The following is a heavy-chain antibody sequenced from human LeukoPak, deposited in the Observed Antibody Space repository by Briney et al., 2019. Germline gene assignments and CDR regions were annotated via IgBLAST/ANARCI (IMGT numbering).Heavy chain of an antibody. Sequence: SVKVSCKASGGTFSSYAISWVRQAPGQGLEWMGGIIPIFGTANYAQKFQGRVTITRDTSASTAYMELSSLRSEDTAVYYCASLTYCSSTSCYAEDYYYGMDVWGQGTTVTVSS. CDR3: ASLTYCSSTSCYAEDYYYGMDV. CDR1: GGTFSSYA. D-gene: IGHD2-2*01. J-gene: IGHJ6*02. CDR2: IIPIFGTA. V-gene: IGHV1-69*05.